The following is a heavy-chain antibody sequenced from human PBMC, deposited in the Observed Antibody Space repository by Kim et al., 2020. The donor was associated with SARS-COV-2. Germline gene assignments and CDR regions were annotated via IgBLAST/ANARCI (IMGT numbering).Heavy chain of an antibody. Sequence: QKFQGRVTITADKATSTAYMGLSSLRSEDTAVYYCARDQPDYGDYSSFDYWGQGTLVTVSS. J-gene: IGHJ4*02. D-gene: IGHD4-17*01. V-gene: IGHV1-69*04. CDR3: ARDQPDYGDYSSFDY.